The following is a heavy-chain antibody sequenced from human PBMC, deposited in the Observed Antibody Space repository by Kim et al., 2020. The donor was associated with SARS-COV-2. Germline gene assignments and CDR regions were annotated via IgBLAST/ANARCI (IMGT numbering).Heavy chain of an antibody. V-gene: IGHV3-74*01. CDR3: TRDKPIDY. CDR2: DGRTR. J-gene: IGHJ4*02. Sequence: DGRTRNYADSVKGRCTVSRNNAKTTLYLQMNSLRGEDTAVYYCTRDKPIDYWGQGTLVTVSS.